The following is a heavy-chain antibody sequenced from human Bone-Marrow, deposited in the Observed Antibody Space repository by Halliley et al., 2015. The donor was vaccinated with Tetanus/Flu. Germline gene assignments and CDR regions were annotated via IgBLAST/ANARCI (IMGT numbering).Heavy chain of an antibody. Sequence: SLRLSCAASGLMFSSYGMHWVRQAPGKGLEWVAVIWYDGSNKYYADSMKGRFTISRDNSKNTLYLEMNSLRAEDTAVYYCARDYYESVGYIAGKYWGLGTLVTGSS. V-gene: IGHV3-33*01. CDR1: GLMFSSYG. CDR3: ARDYYESVGYIAGKY. D-gene: IGHD3-22*01. J-gene: IGHJ4*02. CDR2: IWYDGSNK.